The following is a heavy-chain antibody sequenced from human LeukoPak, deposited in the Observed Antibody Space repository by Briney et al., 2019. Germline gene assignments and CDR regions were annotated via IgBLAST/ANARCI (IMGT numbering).Heavy chain of an antibody. V-gene: IGHV3-53*01. CDR2: IYSGGST. Sequence: PGGSLRLSCAASGFTVSTNYMSWVRQAPGKGLEWVSVIYSGGSTYFADSVKGRFTISRDNSKNTLYLQMNSLRAEDTAVYYCARVLRGLPQYHGAFDYWGQGTLVTVSS. CDR3: ARVLRGLPQYHGAFDY. J-gene: IGHJ4*02. D-gene: IGHD3-16*01. CDR1: GFTVSTNY.